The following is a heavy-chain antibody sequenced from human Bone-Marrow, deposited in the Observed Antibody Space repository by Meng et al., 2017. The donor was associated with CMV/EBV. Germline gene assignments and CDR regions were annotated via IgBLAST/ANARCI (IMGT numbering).Heavy chain of an antibody. V-gene: IGHV3-74*01. CDR3: ARGVAESLGWEMGY. CDR2: IDNNGRST. CDR1: GFTIRSTW. J-gene: IGHJ4*02. D-gene: IGHD1-26*01. Sequence: EVQLEEGGGGLGQAGGVPRLYLAVSGFTIRSTWMNGVRLAPGNGLEWVSRIDNNGRSTSYADSVKGRFTISRDTAKTTLYLQMNSLRVEDTAVYYCARGVAESLGWEMGYWGQGTLVTVSS.